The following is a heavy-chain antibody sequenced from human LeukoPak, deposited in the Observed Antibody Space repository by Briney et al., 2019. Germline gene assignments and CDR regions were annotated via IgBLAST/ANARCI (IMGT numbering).Heavy chain of an antibody. CDR2: INPNSGGT. V-gene: IGHV1-2*02. D-gene: IGHD3-22*01. CDR3: ARGEGNYYDSSGYYPPSDY. J-gene: IGHJ4*02. CDR1: GYTFTGYY. Sequence: ASVKVSCKASGYTFTGYYMHWERQAPGQGLEWMGWINPNSGGTNYAQKFQGRVTMTRDTSISTAYMELSRLRSDDTAVYYCARGEGNYYDSSGYYPPSDYWGQGTLVTVSS.